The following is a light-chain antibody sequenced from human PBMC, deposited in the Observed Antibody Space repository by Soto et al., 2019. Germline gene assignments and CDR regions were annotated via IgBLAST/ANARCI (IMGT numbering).Light chain of an antibody. CDR3: SSYTSSSTYV. J-gene: IGLJ1*01. Sequence: QSVLTQPASVSGSPEQSITISCTGTSSDVGSYNYVSWYQQHPGKAPKLMIYDVTNRPSGVSNRFSGSKSGNTASLTISGLQAEDEADYYCSSYTSSSTYVFGTGTKSPS. CDR1: SSDVGSYNY. CDR2: DVT. V-gene: IGLV2-14*01.